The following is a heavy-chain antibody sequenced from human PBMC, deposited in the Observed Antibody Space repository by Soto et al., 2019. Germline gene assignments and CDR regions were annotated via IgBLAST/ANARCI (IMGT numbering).Heavy chain of an antibody. CDR3: GRYSPYYDSSGYYRDPQKKMDV. CDR1: GYSFSSYW. J-gene: IGHJ6*02. V-gene: IGHV5-51*01. CDR2: IYPGDSDT. Sequence: PGESLKISCKGSGYSFSSYWIGWVRQMPGKGLEWMGIIYPGDSDTRYSPSFQGQVTISVDKSISTAYLQWSSLKASDTAMYYCGRYSPYYDSSGYYRDPQKKMDVWGQGTTVTVSS. D-gene: IGHD3-22*01.